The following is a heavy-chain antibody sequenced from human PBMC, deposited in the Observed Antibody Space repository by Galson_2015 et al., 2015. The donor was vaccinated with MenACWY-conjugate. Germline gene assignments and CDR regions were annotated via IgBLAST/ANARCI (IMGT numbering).Heavy chain of an antibody. D-gene: IGHD3-3*01. Sequence: SLRLSCAASGFIFSSHTMNWDRQAPGKGLEWVSSISISSSYIYYADSVKGRFTISRDNAKNSLYLQMNSLTAEDTAVYYCARDYARLEWLSAYYFDYWGQGTPVTVSS. J-gene: IGHJ4*02. V-gene: IGHV3-21*01. CDR3: ARDYARLEWLSAYYFDY. CDR2: ISISSSYI. CDR1: GFIFSSHT.